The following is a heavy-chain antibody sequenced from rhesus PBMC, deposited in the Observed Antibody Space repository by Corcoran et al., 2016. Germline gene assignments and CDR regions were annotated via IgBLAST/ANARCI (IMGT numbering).Heavy chain of an antibody. V-gene: IGHV4-165*02. CDR1: GGSISGYY. Sequence: QVQLQESGPGLVRPSETLSVACAVSGGSISGYYWNWFRQPPGKGLEWIGYIGGRGGNTNNNHSLKRRITMSTDTSKNQSSLEQSSVTAADTAVYVCARMGLLPTVKRVPDVWGRGVLVTVSS. J-gene: IGHJ5-2*02. D-gene: IGHD4-35*01. CDR3: ARMGLLPTVKRVPDV. CDR2: IGGRGGNT.